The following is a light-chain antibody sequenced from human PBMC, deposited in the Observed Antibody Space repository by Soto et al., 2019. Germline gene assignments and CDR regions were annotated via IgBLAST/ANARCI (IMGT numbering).Light chain of an antibody. Sequence: QSVLTQPPSASGSPGQSVAISCTGTSSDVGGNNYVSWYQQHPGKAPKLMIYEVNKRPSGVPDRFSSSKSGNPASLAVSGCQAEDVSDYYCSSYAGSSKVLGTGTMVTVL. CDR3: SSYAGSSKV. CDR2: EVN. CDR1: SSDVGGNNY. V-gene: IGLV2-8*01. J-gene: IGLJ1*01.